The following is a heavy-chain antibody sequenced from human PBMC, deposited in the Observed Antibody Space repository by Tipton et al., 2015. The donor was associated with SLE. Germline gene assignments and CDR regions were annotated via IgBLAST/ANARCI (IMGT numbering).Heavy chain of an antibody. CDR2: IYYSGST. J-gene: IGHJ4*02. Sequence: TLSLTCTVSGGSISSHYWSWIRQPPGKGLEWIGYIYYSGSTNYNPSLKSRVTISVDTSKNQFSLKLSSVTAADTAVYYCARHRIAAFDYWGQGTLVTVSS. CDR1: GGSISSHY. V-gene: IGHV4-59*08. CDR3: ARHRIAAFDY. D-gene: IGHD6-6*01.